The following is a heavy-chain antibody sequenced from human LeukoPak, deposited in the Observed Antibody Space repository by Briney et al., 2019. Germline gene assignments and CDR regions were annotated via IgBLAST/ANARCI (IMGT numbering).Heavy chain of an antibody. CDR3: ASLYYYDSSGYYYRA. V-gene: IGHV3-23*01. D-gene: IGHD3-22*01. Sequence: PGGSLRLSCAASGFTFSSYAMSWVRQAPGKGLEWVSAISGSGGSTYYADSVKGRFTISRDNSKNTLYLQMNSLRAEDTAVYYCASLYYYDSSGYYYRAWGQGTLVTVSS. CDR2: ISGSGGST. J-gene: IGHJ5*02. CDR1: GFTFSSYA.